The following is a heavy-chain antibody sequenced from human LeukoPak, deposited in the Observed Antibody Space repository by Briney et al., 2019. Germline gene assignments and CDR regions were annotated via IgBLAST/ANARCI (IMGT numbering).Heavy chain of an antibody. CDR1: DYSISNTYY. CDR2: IHHSGIT. J-gene: IGHJ6*04. D-gene: IGHD3-22*01. CDR3: AREIYGSGYYDV. Sequence: SETLSLTCTVSDYSISNTYYWGWIRQPPGKGLEWIGNIHHSGITNYNPSLKSRVTISLDTSKNQFSLKLSSVTAADTAVYYCAREIYGSGYYDVWGKGTTVTISS. V-gene: IGHV4-38-2*02.